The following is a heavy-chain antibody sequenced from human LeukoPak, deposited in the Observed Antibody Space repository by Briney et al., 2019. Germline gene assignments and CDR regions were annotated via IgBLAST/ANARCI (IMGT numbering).Heavy chain of an antibody. D-gene: IGHD2-21*02. CDR2: IIPIFGTA. J-gene: IGHJ3*02. Sequence: GASVKVSCKTSGYSFTSYYIHWVRQAPGQGLEWMGGIIPIFGTANYAQKFQGRVTITADESTSTAYMELSSLRSEDTAVYYCARGRTATSNAFDIWGQGTMVTVSS. V-gene: IGHV1-69*13. CDR3: ARGRTATSNAFDI. CDR1: GYSFTSYY.